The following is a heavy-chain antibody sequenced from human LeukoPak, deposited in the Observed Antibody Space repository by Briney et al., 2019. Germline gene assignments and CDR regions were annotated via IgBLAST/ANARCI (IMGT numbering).Heavy chain of an antibody. V-gene: IGHV3-48*04. CDR3: ARDHNYAFDN. CDR2: VGISSGNT. CDR1: GFTFNDYS. Sequence: GGSLRLSCAASGFTFNDYSMNWVRQAPGKGLEWISYVGISSGNTKYADSVKGRFTISGDSARNSLYLQMSSLRVEDTAVYYCARDHNYAFDNWGQGTLVTVSS. D-gene: IGHD1-1*01. J-gene: IGHJ4*02.